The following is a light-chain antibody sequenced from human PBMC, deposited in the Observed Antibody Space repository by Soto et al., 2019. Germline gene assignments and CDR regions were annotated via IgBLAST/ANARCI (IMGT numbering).Light chain of an antibody. CDR1: SSNIGSNT. V-gene: IGLV1-44*01. J-gene: IGLJ1*01. Sequence: QSVLTQPPSASGTPGQRVTISCSGSSSNIGSNTVNWYQQLPGTAPKLLIYSNNQRPSGVPDRFSGSKSGTSASLATSGLQSEDEADYYCAARDDSLNGPVFGTGTKVTVL. CDR2: SNN. CDR3: AARDDSLNGPV.